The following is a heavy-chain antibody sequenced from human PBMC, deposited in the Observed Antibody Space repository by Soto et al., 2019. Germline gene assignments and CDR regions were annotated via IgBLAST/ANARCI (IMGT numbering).Heavy chain of an antibody. CDR1: GYTFTNYW. J-gene: IGHJ4*02. D-gene: IGHD3-10*01. V-gene: IGHV5-51*01. CDR3: ARKYYYGAGTLDY. Sequence: PGESLKISCKCCGYTFTNYWIGVVRQMPGKGLEWMGIIYPGDSETRYSPSFQGQDTMSADKSISTAYLQWSSLKASDSAMYYCARKYYYGAGTLDYWGQGTLVTVSS. CDR2: IYPGDSET.